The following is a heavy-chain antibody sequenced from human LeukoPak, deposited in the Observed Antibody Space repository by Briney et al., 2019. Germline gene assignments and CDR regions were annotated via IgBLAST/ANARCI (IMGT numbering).Heavy chain of an antibody. Sequence: GGSVNLSFNCSVYTFCNNYVYYLRQAPGDGLEWMGRINPKSDDTNYAHNFPCRITITRDTSMNTDYMELSRLTSDDTAVYFCARGYCSGGSCYLVENWFDFWGQGTLVTVS. CDR1: VYTFCNNY. D-gene: IGHD2-15*01. CDR2: INPKSDDT. J-gene: IGHJ5*01. CDR3: ARGYCSGGSCYLVENWFDF. V-gene: IGHV1-2*06.